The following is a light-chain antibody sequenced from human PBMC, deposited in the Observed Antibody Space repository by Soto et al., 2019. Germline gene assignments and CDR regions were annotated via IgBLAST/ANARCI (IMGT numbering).Light chain of an antibody. CDR1: QSVSSN. V-gene: IGKV3-15*01. J-gene: IGKJ3*01. CDR3: QQYNRWTFT. CDR2: GAS. Sequence: EIVMTQSPATLSVSPGERATLSCRASQSVSSNLAWYQQKPGQAPRLLIYGASTRATGITDRFIGSGSRTEFTLTISSLKSEDIAVYYCQQYNRWTFTFSPGTRVDI.